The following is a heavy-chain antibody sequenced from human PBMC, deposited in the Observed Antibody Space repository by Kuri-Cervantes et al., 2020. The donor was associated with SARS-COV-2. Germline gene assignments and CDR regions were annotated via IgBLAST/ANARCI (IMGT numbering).Heavy chain of an antibody. CDR2: IYSGGST. Sequence: GGSLRLSCAASGFTVSSNYMSWVRQAPGKGLEWVSVIYSGGSTYYADSVKGRFTISRDNSKNTLYLKMNSLRAEDTAVYYCARGYDFWSGPEYYFDYWGQGTLVTVSS. V-gene: IGHV3-53*01. CDR3: ARGYDFWSGPEYYFDY. J-gene: IGHJ4*02. CDR1: GFTVSSNY. D-gene: IGHD3-3*01.